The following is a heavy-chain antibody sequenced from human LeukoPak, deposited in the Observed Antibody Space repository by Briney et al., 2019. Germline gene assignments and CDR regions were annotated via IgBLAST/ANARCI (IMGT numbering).Heavy chain of an antibody. CDR3: ARGGPGAAYFDY. CDR2: ISYDGSKK. CDR1: GFTFSAYA. Sequence: PGRSLRLSCAGSGFTFSAYAMHWVRQAPGKGLEWVAVISYDGSKKYYADTAKGRFTISRDSSKNTLYLQINSLRVEDTAVYYCARGGPGAAYFDYWGQGTLVTVSS. D-gene: IGHD6-19*01. V-gene: IGHV3-30-3*01. J-gene: IGHJ4*02.